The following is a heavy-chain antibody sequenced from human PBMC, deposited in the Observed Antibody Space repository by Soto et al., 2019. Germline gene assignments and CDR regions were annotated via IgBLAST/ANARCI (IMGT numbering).Heavy chain of an antibody. Sequence: SQTLSLTCAISGDSVSSNSAACNWIRQSPSRGLEWLGRTYYRSSWYNDYAVSVKSRITINPDPSKNQFSLQLNSVTPEDKAVYYCERLTGGWLVKRHKGMDVWGQGTTVTVSS. D-gene: IGHD6-19*01. CDR2: TYYRSSWYN. J-gene: IGHJ6*02. CDR3: ERLTGGWLVKRHKGMDV. CDR1: GDSVSSNSAA. V-gene: IGHV6-1*01.